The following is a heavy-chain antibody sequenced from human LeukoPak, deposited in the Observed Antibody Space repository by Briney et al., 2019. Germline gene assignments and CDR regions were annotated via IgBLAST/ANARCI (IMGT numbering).Heavy chain of an antibody. Sequence: GGSLRLSCAASGFTFSSYAMHWVRQAPGKGLEWVAVISYDGSNKYYADSVKGRFTISRDNSKNTLYLQMNSLRAEDTAVYYCARPLGEAVAGQNWFDPWGQGTLVTVSS. CDR1: GFTFSSYA. V-gene: IGHV3-30-3*01. CDR3: ARPLGEAVAGQNWFDP. D-gene: IGHD6-19*01. CDR2: ISYDGSNK. J-gene: IGHJ5*02.